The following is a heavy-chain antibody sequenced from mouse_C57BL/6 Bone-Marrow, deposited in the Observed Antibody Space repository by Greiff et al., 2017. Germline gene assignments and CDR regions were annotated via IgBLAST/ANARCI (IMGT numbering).Heavy chain of an antibody. CDR1: GYTFTSYW. CDR2: IDPSDSYT. V-gene: IGHV1-50*01. Sequence: QVQLQQPGAELVKPGASVKLSCKASGYTFTSYWMQWVKQRPGQGLEWIGEIDPSDSYTNYNQKFKGKATLTVDTSSSTACMQLSSLTSEDSAVYYCARSFITTVVATDAMDYWGQGTSVTVSS. CDR3: ARSFITTVVATDAMDY. D-gene: IGHD1-1*01. J-gene: IGHJ4*01.